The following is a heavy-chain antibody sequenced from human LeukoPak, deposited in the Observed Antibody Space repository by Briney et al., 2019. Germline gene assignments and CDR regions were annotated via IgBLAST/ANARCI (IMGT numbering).Heavy chain of an antibody. CDR2: IKHSGST. CDR1: GGSLSGYY. Sequence: SETLSLTCAVYGGSLSGYYWCWIRQPPGKGLEWIGEIKHSGSTNYNPSLKSRVTISVDTSKNQFSLKLSSVTAADTAVYYCARGGRIAAAGTGYFDYWGQGTLVTVSS. J-gene: IGHJ4*02. D-gene: IGHD6-13*01. CDR3: ARGGRIAAAGTGYFDY. V-gene: IGHV4-34*01.